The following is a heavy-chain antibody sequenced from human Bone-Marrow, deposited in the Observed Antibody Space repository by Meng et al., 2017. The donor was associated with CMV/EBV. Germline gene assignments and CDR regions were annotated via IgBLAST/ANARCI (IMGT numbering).Heavy chain of an antibody. Sequence: SETLSLTCTVSGGSITSSSYYWGWIRQLPGKGLEWIGSIYYSGSTYYNPSLKRPVTITVDTSKNQFSLKLSSVTDAHTAVYYCARPRVEYSIPDVAFDIWGQGTRVTVSS. V-gene: IGHV4-39*01. CDR2: IYYSGST. CDR3: ARPRVEYSIPDVAFDI. J-gene: IGHJ3*02. D-gene: IGHD6-6*01. CDR1: GGSITSSSYY.